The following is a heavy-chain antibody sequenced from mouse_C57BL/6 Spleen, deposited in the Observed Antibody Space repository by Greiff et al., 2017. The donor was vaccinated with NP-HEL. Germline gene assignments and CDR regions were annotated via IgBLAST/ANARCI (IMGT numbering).Heavy chain of an antibody. Sequence: VQLQQSGPELVKPGASVKISCKASGYTFTDYYMNWVKQSHGKSLEWIGDINPNNGGTSYNQKFKGKATLTVDKSSSTAYMELRSLTSEDSAVYYCASHYGSSYTGRGFAYWGQGTLVTVSA. J-gene: IGHJ3*01. D-gene: IGHD1-1*01. CDR3: ASHYGSSYTGRGFAY. CDR2: INPNNGGT. CDR1: GYTFTDYY. V-gene: IGHV1-26*01.